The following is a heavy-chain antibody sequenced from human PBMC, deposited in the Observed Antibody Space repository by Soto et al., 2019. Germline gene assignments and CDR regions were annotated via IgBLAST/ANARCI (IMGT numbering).Heavy chain of an antibody. Sequence: SETLSLTCTVSGGSISNAAYSWSWIRQPPGKGLEWIGYIYPSGMPFYNPSLRSRVTISIDRSNDQFSLNLKSVTAADTAVYYCARERGGYGLFDSWGQGALVTVSS. CDR3: ARERGGYGLFDS. CDR2: IYPSGMP. CDR1: GGSISNAAYS. J-gene: IGHJ4*02. D-gene: IGHD5-18*01. V-gene: IGHV4-30-2*01.